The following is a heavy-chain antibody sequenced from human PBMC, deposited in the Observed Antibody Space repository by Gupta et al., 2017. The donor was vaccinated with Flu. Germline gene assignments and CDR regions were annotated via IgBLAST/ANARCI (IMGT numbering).Heavy chain of an antibody. J-gene: IGHJ4*02. Sequence: EVHLVESGGGLVKPGGSLRISCAASGFTFSDAWMMWVRQGPGKGLEWVGRIKRKSDGGTTDYAAPVRGRFILSRDDSRNTVYLQMNSLRKDDTAVYYCVWFGDTGGVYFDHWGQGTLVTVSS. V-gene: IGHV3-15*01. CDR1: GFTFSDAW. D-gene: IGHD3-10*01. CDR2: IKRKSDGGTT. CDR3: VWFGDTGGVYFDH.